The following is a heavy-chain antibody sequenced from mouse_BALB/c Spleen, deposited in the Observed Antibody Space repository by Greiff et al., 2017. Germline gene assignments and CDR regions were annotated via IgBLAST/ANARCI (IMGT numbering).Heavy chain of an antibody. CDR2: IDPANGNT. CDR1: GFNIKDTY. J-gene: IGHJ4*01. V-gene: IGHV14-3*02. Sequence: VQLKESGAELVKPGASVKLSCTASGFNIKDTYMHWVKQRPEQGLEWIGRIDPANGNTKYDPKFQGKATRTADTSSNTAYLQLSSLTSEDTAVYYCARSMDYWGQGTSVTVSS. CDR3: ARSMDY.